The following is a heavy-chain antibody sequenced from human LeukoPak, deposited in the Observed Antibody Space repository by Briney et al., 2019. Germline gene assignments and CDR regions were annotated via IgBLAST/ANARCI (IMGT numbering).Heavy chain of an antibody. CDR2: ISYDGSNK. D-gene: IGHD6-13*01. V-gene: IGHV3-30-3*01. CDR3: ARGPIFSSSWYRHFQH. Sequence: PGGSLRLSCAASGFTFSSYAMHWVRQAPGKGLEWVSVISYDGSNKYYADSVKGRFTISRDNSKNTLYLQMNSLRAEDTAVYYCARGPIFSSSWYRHFQHWGQGTLVTVSS. CDR1: GFTFSSYA. J-gene: IGHJ1*01.